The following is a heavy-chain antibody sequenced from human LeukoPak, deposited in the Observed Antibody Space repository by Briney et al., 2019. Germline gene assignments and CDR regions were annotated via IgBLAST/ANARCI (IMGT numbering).Heavy chain of an antibody. V-gene: IGHV3-23*01. J-gene: IGHJ4*02. Sequence: GGSLRLSCAASGFTFSSYAMSWVRQAPGKGLEWVSTISDSGGSTYYADSVKGRFTIPRDNSKNTLYLQMNSLGAEDTAVYYCAKAKAPYSSSPIDYWGQGTLVTVSS. CDR3: AKAKAPYSSSPIDY. D-gene: IGHD6-6*01. CDR2: ISDSGGST. CDR1: GFTFSSYA.